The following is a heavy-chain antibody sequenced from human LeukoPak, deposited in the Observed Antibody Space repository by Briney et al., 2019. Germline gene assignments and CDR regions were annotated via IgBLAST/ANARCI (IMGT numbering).Heavy chain of an antibody. CDR2: INSDGSIT. Sequence: GGSLRLSCAASGFTFSVYWMHWVRQAPGKWLVWVSRINSDGSITNYADSVKGRFTISRDNAKNTLYLQMNSLKTEDIAVYYCATEYYGAYNYWGQGALVTVSS. J-gene: IGHJ4*02. D-gene: IGHD4-17*01. V-gene: IGHV3-74*01. CDR3: ATEYYGAYNY. CDR1: GFTFSVYW.